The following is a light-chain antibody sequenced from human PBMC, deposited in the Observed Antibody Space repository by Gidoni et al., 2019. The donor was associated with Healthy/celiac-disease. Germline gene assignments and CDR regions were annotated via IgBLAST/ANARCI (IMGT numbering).Light chain of an antibody. CDR1: QGISSA. CDR2: DAS. V-gene: IGKV1-13*02. CDR3: QQFNSYPLT. J-gene: IGKJ5*01. Sequence: AVPFTQSPSSLSASVGDRVTITCRARQGISSALAWYQQKPGKAPKLLIYDASSLESGVPSRFSGSGSGTDFTLTISSLQPEDFATYYCQQFNSYPLTFGQGTRLEIK.